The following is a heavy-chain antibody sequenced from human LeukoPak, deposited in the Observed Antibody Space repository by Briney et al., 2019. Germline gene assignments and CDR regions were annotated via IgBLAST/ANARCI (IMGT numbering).Heavy chain of an antibody. D-gene: IGHD6-13*01. J-gene: IGHJ4*02. CDR2: INHSGST. V-gene: IGHV4-34*01. CDR3: ARLGAAAGTIGY. CDR1: GGSFNGYY. Sequence: PSETLSLTCAVYGGSFNGYYWSWIRQPPGKGLEWIGEINHSGSTNYNPSLKSRVTISVDTSKNQFSLKLSSVTAADTAVYYCARLGAAAGTIGYWGQGNPGHRLL.